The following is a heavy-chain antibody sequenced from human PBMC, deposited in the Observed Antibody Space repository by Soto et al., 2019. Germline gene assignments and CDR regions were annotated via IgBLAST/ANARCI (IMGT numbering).Heavy chain of an antibody. CDR2: IDPSDSQT. CDR3: ARKIYDYDTGPNFQYYFDS. J-gene: IGHJ4*02. Sequence: HXESLKVSWKGSGYSCAGYGITLVLQKPGKGLEWMGRIDPSDSQTYYSPSFRGHVTISVTKSITTVFLQWSSLRASDTAMYYCARKIYDYDTGPNFQYYFDSWGQGTPVTVSS. V-gene: IGHV5-10-1*01. CDR1: GYSCAGYG. D-gene: IGHD3-22*01.